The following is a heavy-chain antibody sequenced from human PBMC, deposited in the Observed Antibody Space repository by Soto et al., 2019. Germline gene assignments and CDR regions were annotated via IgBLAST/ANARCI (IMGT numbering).Heavy chain of an antibody. J-gene: IGHJ6*02. CDR3: ASSFWSGYYYYGMDV. D-gene: IGHD3-3*01. Sequence: GASVKVSCKASGYTFTSYGISWVRQAPGQGLEWMGWISAYNGNTNYAQKLQGRVTMTTDTSTSTAYMELRSLRSDDTAVYYCASSFWSGYYYYGMDVWGQGTTVTVSS. CDR1: GYTFTSYG. CDR2: ISAYNGNT. V-gene: IGHV1-18*01.